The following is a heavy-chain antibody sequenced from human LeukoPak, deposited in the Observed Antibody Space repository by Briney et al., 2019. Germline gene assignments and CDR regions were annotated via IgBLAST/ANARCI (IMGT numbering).Heavy chain of an antibody. CDR3: ARENRNYFHTSSHIRGAFDI. CDR1: GFTFSSYS. CDR2: ISSSSSYI. D-gene: IGHD3-22*01. Sequence: GGSLRLSCAASGFTFSSYSMNWVRQAPGKGLEWVSSISSSSSYIYYADSVKGRFTISRDNARDSLYLQMNTLRAEDTAVYYCARENRNYFHTSSHIRGAFDIWGQGTMVTVSS. J-gene: IGHJ3*02. V-gene: IGHV3-21*01.